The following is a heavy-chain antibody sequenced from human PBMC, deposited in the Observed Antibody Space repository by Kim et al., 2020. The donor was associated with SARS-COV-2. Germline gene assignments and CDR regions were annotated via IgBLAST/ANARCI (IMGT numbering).Heavy chain of an antibody. CDR2: INHSGST. D-gene: IGHD3-22*01. J-gene: IGHJ4*02. V-gene: IGHV4-34*01. Sequence: SETLSLTCAVYGGSFSGYYWSWIRQPPGKGLEWIGEINHSGSTNYNPSLKSRVTISVDTSKNQFSLKLSSVTAADTAVYYCARGYYDSSGTGEIPPNAIYFDYWGQGTLVTVSS. CDR3: ARGYYDSSGTGEIPPNAIYFDY. CDR1: GGSFSGYY.